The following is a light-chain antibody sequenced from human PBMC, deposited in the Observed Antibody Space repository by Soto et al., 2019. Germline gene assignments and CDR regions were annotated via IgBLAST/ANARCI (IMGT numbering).Light chain of an antibody. Sequence: QSALTQPPSASGSPGQSVTISCTGTSSDVGIFNYVSWYQQHPDQAPKLLIFEVNKRSSGVPDRFSASKSGNTASLTVSGLQAEDEADYYCCSYAGSNTLIFGGGTKLTVL. V-gene: IGLV2-8*01. CDR3: CSYAGSNTLI. CDR1: SSDVGIFNY. J-gene: IGLJ2*01. CDR2: EVN.